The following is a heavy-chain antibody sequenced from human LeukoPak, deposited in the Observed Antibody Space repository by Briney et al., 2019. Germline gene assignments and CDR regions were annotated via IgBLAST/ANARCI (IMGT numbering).Heavy chain of an antibody. Sequence: GGSLRPSCAASGFTFSGSAVHWVRQSSGKGLEWFGHIDKKDNLYATAYAESVKGRFTISRDDSKDTAFLHMDSLKTEDTALYYCTRDRGTYNWFDPWGQGILVTVSS. D-gene: IGHD2-15*01. J-gene: IGHJ5*02. CDR3: TRDRGTYNWFDP. CDR2: IDKKDNLYAT. V-gene: IGHV3-73*01. CDR1: GFTFSGSA.